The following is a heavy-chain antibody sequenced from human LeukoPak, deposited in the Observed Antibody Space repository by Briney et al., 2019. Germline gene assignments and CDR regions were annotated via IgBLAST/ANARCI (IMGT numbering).Heavy chain of an antibody. J-gene: IGHJ4*02. D-gene: IGHD5-18*01. Sequence: PGGSLRLSCAASGFTFSGCGMHWVRQAPRKGLEWVAFIWYDGRDKYYTDSVKGRFTISRENSKNTLYLQMNSLKAEDTAMYYCAKDPYSYGSYFAYWGQGTLVTVSS. CDR3: AKDPYSYGSYFAY. CDR1: GFTFSGCG. CDR2: IWYDGRDK. V-gene: IGHV3-30*02.